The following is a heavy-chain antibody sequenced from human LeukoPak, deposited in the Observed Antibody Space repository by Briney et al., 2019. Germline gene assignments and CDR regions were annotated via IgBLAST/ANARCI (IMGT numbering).Heavy chain of an antibody. V-gene: IGHV3-49*04. Sequence: PGRSLRLSCTTSGFTFGDYAMTWVRQAPGKGLEWLGFIGSKTSGGTTDYAASVKGRFTISRDDSKSIAYLQMNTPKTEDTAIYYCARGAFEYDTSGYYYTFDYWGQGSLVTVSS. D-gene: IGHD3-22*01. CDR1: GFTFGDYA. J-gene: IGHJ4*02. CDR2: IGSKTSGGTT. CDR3: ARGAFEYDTSGYYYTFDY.